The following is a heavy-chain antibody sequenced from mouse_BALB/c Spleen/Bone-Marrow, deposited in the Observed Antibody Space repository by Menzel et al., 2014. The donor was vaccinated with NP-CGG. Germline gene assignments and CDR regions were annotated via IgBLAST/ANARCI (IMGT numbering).Heavy chain of an antibody. V-gene: IGHV3-2*02. CDR3: ARGGYDYGYAMDY. CDR2: IRNRGST. D-gene: IGHD2-4*01. J-gene: IGHJ4*01. Sequence: EVKLVESGPGLVKPSQSLSLTCTVTGYSITSDYAWNWIRQFPGNKLEWMGYIRNRGSTSYNPSLKSRISITRDTSKNQFFLQLNSVTTEDTATYYCARGGYDYGYAMDYWGQGTSVTVSS. CDR1: GYSITSDYA.